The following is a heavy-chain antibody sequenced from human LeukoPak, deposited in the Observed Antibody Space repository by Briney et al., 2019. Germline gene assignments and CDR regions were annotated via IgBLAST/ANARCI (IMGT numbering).Heavy chain of an antibody. V-gene: IGHV4-4*02. D-gene: IGHD4-17*01. J-gene: IGHJ5*02. CDR1: GGSISSSNW. CDR2: IYHSGST. CDR3: ARLDGDNNWFDP. Sequence: PSETLSLTCTVSGGSISSSNWWSWVRQPPGKGLEWIGEIYHSGSTNYNPSLKRRVTISVDKSKNQFSLKLSSVTAADTAVYYCARLDGDNNWFDPWGQGTLVTVSS.